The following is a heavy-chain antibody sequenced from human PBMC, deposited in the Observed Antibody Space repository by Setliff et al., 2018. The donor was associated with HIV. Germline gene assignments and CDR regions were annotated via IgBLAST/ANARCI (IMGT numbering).Heavy chain of an antibody. V-gene: IGHV4-38-2*02. D-gene: IGHD3-22*01. CDR1: GYSISSGYY. J-gene: IGHJ5*02. CDR3: ASRVYYYDESAILREEGFVP. Sequence: PSETLSLTCTVSGYSISSGYYWGWIRQPPGKGLEWIGSIYHSGSTYYNPSLKRRLTISVDTSKNEFSLKLTSVTAADTAVYYCASRVYYYDESAILREEGFVPWGQGTLVTVSS. CDR2: IYHSGST.